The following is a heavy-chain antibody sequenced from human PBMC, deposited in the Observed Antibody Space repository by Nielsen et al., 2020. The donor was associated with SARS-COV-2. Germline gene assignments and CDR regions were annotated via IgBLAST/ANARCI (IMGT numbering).Heavy chain of an antibody. D-gene: IGHD2-21*02. J-gene: IGHJ6*02. V-gene: IGHV4-59*08. Sequence: SETLSLTCTVSGRSMSSYYWSWIRHPPGKGLEWIGYIYYSGSTNYNPSLKSRVTISVDTSKNQFSLKLSSVTAADTAVYYCARHSLVTWMGYYGMDVWGQGTTVTVSS. CDR2: IYYSGST. CDR1: GRSMSSYY. CDR3: ARHSLVTWMGYYGMDV.